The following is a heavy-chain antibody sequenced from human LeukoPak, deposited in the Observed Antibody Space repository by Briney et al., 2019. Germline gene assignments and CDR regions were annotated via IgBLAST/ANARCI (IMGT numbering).Heavy chain of an antibody. J-gene: IGHJ4*02. CDR1: GFTFSGSA. D-gene: IGHD3-22*01. V-gene: IGHV3-73*01. CDR2: IRSKANSYAT. CDR3: TRPSYDSSVSGVVY. Sequence: LTGGSLRLSCATSGFTFSGSAIHWVRQASGKGLEWVGRIRSKANSYATTDVASVRGRFSISRDDSKNTAYLQMNSLKTEDTAVCYCTRPSYDSSVSGVVYWGQGTLVTVSS.